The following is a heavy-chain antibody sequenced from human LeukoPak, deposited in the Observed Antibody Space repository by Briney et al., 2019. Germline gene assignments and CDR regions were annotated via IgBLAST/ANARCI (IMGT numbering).Heavy chain of an antibody. CDR3: ARDRGGDGSGSYDY. D-gene: IGHD3-10*01. Sequence: GRSLRLSCAASGFTFSSYGMHWVRQAPGKGLEWVAVIWYDGSNKYYPDSVKGRFTISRDNSKNTLYLQMNSLRAEDTAVYYCARDRGGDGSGSYDYWGQGTLVTVSS. V-gene: IGHV3-33*01. CDR2: IWYDGSNK. J-gene: IGHJ4*02. CDR1: GFTFSSYG.